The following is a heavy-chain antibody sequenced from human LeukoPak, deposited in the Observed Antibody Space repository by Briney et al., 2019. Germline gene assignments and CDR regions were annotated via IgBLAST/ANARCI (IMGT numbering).Heavy chain of an antibody. Sequence: PGGSLRLSCAASGFTFNRYWMHWVRQAPGKGLVWVSRIDSDGRSTTYVDSVKGRSTISRDNAKNTVFLQMNSLRPEDTAVYYCAREDRFGYNYAYGIDVWGQGTTVTVSS. CDR1: GFTFNRYW. D-gene: IGHD5-18*01. J-gene: IGHJ6*02. CDR3: AREDRFGYNYAYGIDV. V-gene: IGHV3-74*01. CDR2: IDSDGRST.